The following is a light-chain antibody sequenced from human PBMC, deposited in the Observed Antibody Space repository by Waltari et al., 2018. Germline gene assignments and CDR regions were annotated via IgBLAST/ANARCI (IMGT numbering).Light chain of an antibody. J-gene: IGLJ3*02. V-gene: IGLV2-14*03. Sequence: QSALTQPASVSGSPGQSITISCTGTSSDVGAYDYVSWYHQHPGKAPQLIISDVSDRPSGVSDRFSGSKAVNTASLTISGLQAEDEGDYYCSSYSSSSTLAVVFGGGTKLTVL. CDR2: DVS. CDR1: SSDVGAYDY. CDR3: SSYSSSSTLAVV.